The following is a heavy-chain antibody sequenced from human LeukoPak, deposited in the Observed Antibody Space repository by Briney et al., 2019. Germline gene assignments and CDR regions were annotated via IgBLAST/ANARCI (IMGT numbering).Heavy chain of an antibody. V-gene: IGHV3-23*01. CDR1: GLTFSTYA. Sequence: GGSLRLSCAVSGLTFSTYAMTWVRQAPGKGLEWVSSIDKTGGATTYTDSVKGRFTISRDNSKNTLYLQMTSLRADDTAIYYFAKEAGVAGKYDPWGQGTLVIVSS. CDR3: AKEAGVAGKYDP. D-gene: IGHD6-19*01. J-gene: IGHJ5*02. CDR2: IDKTGGAT.